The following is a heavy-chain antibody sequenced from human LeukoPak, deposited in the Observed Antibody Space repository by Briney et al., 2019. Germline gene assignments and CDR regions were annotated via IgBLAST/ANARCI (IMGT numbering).Heavy chain of an antibody. D-gene: IGHD2-2*01. V-gene: IGHV1-18*01. CDR3: ARGVVVYYTWFDP. J-gene: IGHJ5*02. CDR2: ISANDGSA. Sequence: ASVKVSCKASGYRFTSYGISWVRQAPGQGLEWMGWISANDGSANYTQKLQGRVTMTTDTSTGTAYMEIRDLRSDDTAVYYCARGVVVYYTWFDPWGQGTLVTVSS. CDR1: GYRFTSYG.